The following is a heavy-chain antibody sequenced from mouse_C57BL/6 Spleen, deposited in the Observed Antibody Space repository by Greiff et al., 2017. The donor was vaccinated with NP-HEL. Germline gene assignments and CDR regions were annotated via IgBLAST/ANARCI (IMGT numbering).Heavy chain of an antibody. V-gene: IGHV5-17*01. CDR1: GFTFSDYG. D-gene: IGHD1-1*01. CDR3: ARPYYYGSSRYWYFDV. Sequence: EVHLVESGGGLVKPGGSLKLSCAASGFTFSDYGMHWVRQAPEKGLEWVAYISSGSSTIYYADTVKGRFTISRDNAKNTLFLQMTSLRSEDTAMYYCARPYYYGSSRYWYFDVWGTGTTVTVSS. CDR2: ISSGSSTI. J-gene: IGHJ1*03.